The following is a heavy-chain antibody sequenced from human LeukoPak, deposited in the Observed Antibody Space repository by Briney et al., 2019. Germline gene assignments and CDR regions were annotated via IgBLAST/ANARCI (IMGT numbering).Heavy chain of an antibody. V-gene: IGHV1-46*01. J-gene: IGHJ4*02. CDR1: GYTFTTFY. CDR2: INPSGGSS. Sequence: ASVKVSCKASGYTFTTFYMHWVRQAPGQGLEWMGMINPSGGSSSYAQKFQGRVTMTRDMSTNTVYMDLGSLRSEDTAVYFCARGLGYGDLSYIYWGQGTLVTVSS. CDR3: ARGLGYGDLSYIY. D-gene: IGHD4-17*01.